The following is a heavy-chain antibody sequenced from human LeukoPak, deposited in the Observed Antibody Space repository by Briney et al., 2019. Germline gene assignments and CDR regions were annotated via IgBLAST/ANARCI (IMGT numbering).Heavy chain of an antibody. CDR1: GYTVTGYY. D-gene: IGHD3-22*01. CDR2: INPNSGYT. J-gene: IGHJ4*02. V-gene: IGHV1-2*02. Sequence: ASVKVSCKASGYTVTGYYIHWVRQAPGQALDWMGWINPNSGYTHSAQNFQGRLTMTRDTSTDTAYMELSSLRSDDTAVYYCARGSYYSDSSGYFDYWGQGTLVTVSS. CDR3: ARGSYYSDSSGYFDY.